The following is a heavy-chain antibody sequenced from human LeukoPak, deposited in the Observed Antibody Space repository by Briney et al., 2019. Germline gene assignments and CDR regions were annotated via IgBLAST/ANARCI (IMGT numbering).Heavy chain of an antibody. V-gene: IGHV4-59*12. D-gene: IGHD3-10*01. CDR2: IYYSGST. J-gene: IGHJ5*02. CDR3: ARLLWFGEHEGFDP. CDR1: GGSISSYY. Sequence: SETLSLTCTVSGGSISSYYWSWIRQPPGKGLEWIGYIYYSGSTNYNPSLKSRVTISVDTSKNQFSLKLSSVTAADTAVYYCARLLWFGEHEGFDPWGQGTLVTVSS.